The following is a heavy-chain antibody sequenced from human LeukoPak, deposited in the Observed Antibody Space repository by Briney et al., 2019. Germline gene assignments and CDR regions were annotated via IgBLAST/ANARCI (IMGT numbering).Heavy chain of an antibody. CDR1: GYTFTGYY. V-gene: IGHV1-2*06. Sequence: ASVKVSCKASGYTFTGYYMHWVRQAPGQGLEWMGRNNPNSGGTNYAQKFQGRATMTRDTSISTAYMELSRLRSDDTAVYYCASQRNWNVYYYGMDVWGQGTTVTVSS. CDR2: NNPNSGGT. CDR3: ASQRNWNVYYYGMDV. J-gene: IGHJ6*02. D-gene: IGHD1-20*01.